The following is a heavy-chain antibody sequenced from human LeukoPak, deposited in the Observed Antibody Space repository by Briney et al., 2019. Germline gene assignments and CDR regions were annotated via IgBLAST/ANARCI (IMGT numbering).Heavy chain of an antibody. Sequence: ASVKDSCKASGYTFTGYYMHWVRQAPGQGLEWMGWINPNSGGTNYAQKFQGRVTMTRDTSISTAYMELSRLRSDDTAVYYCARLGYYGSDPFDYWGQGTLVTVSS. CDR3: ARLGYYGSDPFDY. CDR2: INPNSGGT. J-gene: IGHJ4*02. CDR1: GYTFTGYY. D-gene: IGHD3-10*01. V-gene: IGHV1-2*02.